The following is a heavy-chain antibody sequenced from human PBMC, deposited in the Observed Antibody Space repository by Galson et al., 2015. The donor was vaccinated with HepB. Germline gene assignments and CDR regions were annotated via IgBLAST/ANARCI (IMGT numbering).Heavy chain of an antibody. CDR2: IKRDGSDK. CDR1: GFSLSTYW. V-gene: IGHV3-7*03. J-gene: IGHJ4*02. Sequence: SLRLSCAASGFSLSTYWMMWVRQAPGMGPEWVANIKRDGSDKYYVDSVRGRFTISRDNAKNSLYLQMNSLRVEDTAVYYCAREVDGSGWPNYLDYWGQGVLVTVFS. D-gene: IGHD6-19*01. CDR3: AREVDGSGWPNYLDY.